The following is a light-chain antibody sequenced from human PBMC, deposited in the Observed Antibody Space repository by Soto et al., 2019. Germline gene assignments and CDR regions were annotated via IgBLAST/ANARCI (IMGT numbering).Light chain of an antibody. CDR1: QRVSSSY. CDR2: GAS. Sequence: EIVLTQSQCTLSLSPGERATLSCRASQRVSSSYLAWYQQKPGQAPRLLIYGASSRATGIPDRFSGSGSGTYFTLTITRMEPVDFAVSSCQQYGRSITFGHGTRLEIK. CDR3: QQYGRSIT. J-gene: IGKJ5*01. V-gene: IGKV3-20*01.